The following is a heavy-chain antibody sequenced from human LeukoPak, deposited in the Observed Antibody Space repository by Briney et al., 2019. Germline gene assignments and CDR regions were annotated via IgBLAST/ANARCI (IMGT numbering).Heavy chain of an antibody. J-gene: IGHJ3*02. CDR3: ARRSVGVSGYDAFDI. D-gene: IGHD5/OR15-5a*01. V-gene: IGHV4-34*01. Sequence: SETLSLTCAVYGGSFSGYYWSWIRQPPGKGLEWIGEINHSGSINYNPSLKSRVTISADTSKNQFSLKLSSVTAADTAVYYCARRSVGVSGYDAFDIWGQGTMVTVSS. CDR1: GGSFSGYY. CDR2: INHSGSI.